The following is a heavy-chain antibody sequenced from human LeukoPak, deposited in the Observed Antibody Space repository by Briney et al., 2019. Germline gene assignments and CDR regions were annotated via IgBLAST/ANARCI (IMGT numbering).Heavy chain of an antibody. CDR3: AKAPGSSMGCKIDY. V-gene: IGHV3-9*01. D-gene: IGHD6-6*01. CDR1: GFTFDDYA. CDR2: ISWNSGSI. J-gene: IGHJ4*02. Sequence: GRSLRLSCAASGFTFDDYAMHWVRQAPGKGLEWVSGISWNSGSIGYADSVKGRFTISRDNAKNSLYLQMNSLRAEDTALYYCAKAPGSSMGCKIDYWGQGTLVTVSS.